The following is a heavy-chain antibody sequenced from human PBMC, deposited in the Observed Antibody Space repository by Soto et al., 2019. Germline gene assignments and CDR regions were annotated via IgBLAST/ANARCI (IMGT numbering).Heavy chain of an antibody. V-gene: IGHV3-66*01. J-gene: IGHJ4*02. CDR3: AREVMVRGDNDY. CDR1: GFTVSSNY. Sequence: EVQLVESGGGLVQPGGSLRLSCAASGFTVSSNYVSWVRQAPGKGLEWVSVIYSGGSTYYADSVKGRFTISRDNSKNTLYLQMNSLRAEDTAVYYCAREVMVRGDNDYWGQGTLVTVSS. CDR2: IYSGGST. D-gene: IGHD3-10*01.